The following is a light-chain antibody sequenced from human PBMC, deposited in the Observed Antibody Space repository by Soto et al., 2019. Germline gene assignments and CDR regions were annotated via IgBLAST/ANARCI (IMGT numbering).Light chain of an antibody. CDR3: QVWDSSSDHYV. J-gene: IGLJ1*01. Sequence: SYELTQPPAVSVAPGQTARVTCGGNNIGSNRVHWYQQKPGQAPVLVVYDDSDRPSGIPERFSGSNSGNTATLIISRVEAGDEADYYCQVWDSSSDHYVFGTGTTATVL. V-gene: IGLV3-21*02. CDR1: NIGSNR. CDR2: DDS.